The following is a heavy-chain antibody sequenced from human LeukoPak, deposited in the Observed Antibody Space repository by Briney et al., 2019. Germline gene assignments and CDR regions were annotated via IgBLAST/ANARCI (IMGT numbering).Heavy chain of an antibody. Sequence: GGSLRLSCAASGFSFSVYAMSWVRQAPGKGLEWVSSISGSGGRTYYTNSVKGRFTISRENFKNTVYLEMNNLGAEDTALYYCAKGGQDFDFGRFDYWGQGHLVRVSS. CDR2: ISGSGGRT. CDR3: AKGGQDFDFGRFDY. V-gene: IGHV3-23*01. CDR1: GFSFSVYA. J-gene: IGHJ4*02. D-gene: IGHD3-3*01.